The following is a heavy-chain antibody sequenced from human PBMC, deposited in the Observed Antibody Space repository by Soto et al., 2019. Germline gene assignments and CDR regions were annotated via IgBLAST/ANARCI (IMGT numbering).Heavy chain of an antibody. CDR3: AKDIWSGTTGYYYYYGMDV. Sequence: GGSLRLSCAASGFTFDDYAMHWVRQAPGKGLEWVSLISWDGGSTYYADSVKGRFTISRDNSKNSLYLQMNSLRAEDPALYYCAKDIWSGTTGYYYYYGMDVWGQGTTVTVSS. CDR2: ISWDGGST. D-gene: IGHD1-7*01. CDR1: GFTFDDYA. V-gene: IGHV3-43D*03. J-gene: IGHJ6*02.